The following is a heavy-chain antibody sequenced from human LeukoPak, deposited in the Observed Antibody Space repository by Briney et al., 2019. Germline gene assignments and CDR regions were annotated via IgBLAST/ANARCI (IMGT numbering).Heavy chain of an antibody. CDR1: GGSSSSYY. J-gene: IGHJ5*02. V-gene: IGHV4-59*01. CDR3: AIARRTTVTTLWFDP. CDR2: IYYSGST. D-gene: IGHD4-17*01. Sequence: SETLSLTCTVSGGSSSSYYWSWIRQPPGKGLEWIGYIYYSGSTNYNPSLKSRVTISVDTSKNQFSLKLSSVTAADTAVYYCAIARRTTVTTLWFDPWGQGTLVTVSS.